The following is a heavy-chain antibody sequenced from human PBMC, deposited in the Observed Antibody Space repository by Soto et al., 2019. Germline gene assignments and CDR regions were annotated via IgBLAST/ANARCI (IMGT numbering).Heavy chain of an antibody. V-gene: IGHV4-31*03. D-gene: IGHD3-10*01. CDR2: IYYSGST. Sequence: PSETLSLTCTVSVGSISSGGYYWSWIRQHPGKGLEWIGYIYYSGSTYYNPSLKSRVTISVDTSKNQFSLKLSSVTAADTAVYYCARAITLWFGGTFDYWGQGTLVTVSS. J-gene: IGHJ4*02. CDR1: VGSISSGGYY. CDR3: ARAITLWFGGTFDY.